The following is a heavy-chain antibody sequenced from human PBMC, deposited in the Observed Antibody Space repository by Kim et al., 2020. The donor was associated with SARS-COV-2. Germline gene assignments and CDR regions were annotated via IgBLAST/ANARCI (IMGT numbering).Heavy chain of an antibody. J-gene: IGHJ4*02. CDR3: ARVPYYYDSRMEGPIDY. D-gene: IGHD3-22*01. CDR1: GFTFSSYS. V-gene: IGHV3-21*01. Sequence: GGSLRLSCAASGFTFSSYSMNWVRQAPGKGLEWVSSISSSSSYIYYADSVKGRFTISRDNAKNSLYLQMNSLRAEDTAVHYCARVPYYYDSRMEGPIDYWGQGTLVTVSS. CDR2: ISSSSSYI.